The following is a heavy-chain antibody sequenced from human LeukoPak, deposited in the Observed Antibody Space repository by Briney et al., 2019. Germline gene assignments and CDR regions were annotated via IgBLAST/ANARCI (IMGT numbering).Heavy chain of an antibody. CDR3: TTQNAFDI. V-gene: IGHV3-15*01. J-gene: IGHJ3*02. CDR1: GFTFSNAW. Sequence: PGGSLRLSCAAPGFTFSNAWMSWVRQAPGKGLEWVGRIKSKTDGGKTDYAAPVKGRFTISRDDSKNTLYLQMNSLKTEGTAVYYCTTQNAFDIWGQGTMVTVSS. CDR2: IKSKTDGGKT.